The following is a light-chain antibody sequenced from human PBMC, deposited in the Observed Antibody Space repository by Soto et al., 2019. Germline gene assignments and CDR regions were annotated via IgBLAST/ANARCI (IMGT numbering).Light chain of an antibody. CDR1: QSLVTN. CDR2: GAS. CDR3: HQYHSGPPT. J-gene: IGKJ1*01. Sequence: IVMTQSPATLSVSPGDRATLSCRASQSLVTNMAWYQQKPGQAPRLLIYGASIRATGVPARFTGSGSGTEFTLTIHSLQSEDFAVYYCHQYHSGPPTFGRGTKVDIK. V-gene: IGKV3-15*01.